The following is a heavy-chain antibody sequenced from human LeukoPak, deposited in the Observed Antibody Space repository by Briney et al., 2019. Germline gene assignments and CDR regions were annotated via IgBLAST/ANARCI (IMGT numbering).Heavy chain of an antibody. Sequence: GGSLRLSCAASGFTFSSYSMNWVRQAPGKGLEWVAVTSYDGSNKFYADSVKGRFTISKDSSKNTLFLQMDSLRAEDTALYFCSRDSPTAGNTFDYWGQGTLVTVSS. CDR1: GFTFSSYS. D-gene: IGHD6-13*01. CDR2: TSYDGSNK. CDR3: SRDSPTAGNTFDY. V-gene: IGHV3-30*03. J-gene: IGHJ4*02.